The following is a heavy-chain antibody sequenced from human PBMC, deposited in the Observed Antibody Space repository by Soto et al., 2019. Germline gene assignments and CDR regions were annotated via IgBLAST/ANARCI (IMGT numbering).Heavy chain of an antibody. D-gene: IGHD3-3*01. Sequence: GGPVKVSCKASGYTFTSYGISWVRQAPGQGLEWMGWISAYNGNTNYAQKLQGRVTMTTDTSTSTAHMELSSLQSEDTAVYYCARERKFDFWRKGLDVWGQGTTVTVSS. CDR2: ISAYNGNT. J-gene: IGHJ6*02. CDR3: ARERKFDFWRKGLDV. V-gene: IGHV1-18*01. CDR1: GYTFTSYG.